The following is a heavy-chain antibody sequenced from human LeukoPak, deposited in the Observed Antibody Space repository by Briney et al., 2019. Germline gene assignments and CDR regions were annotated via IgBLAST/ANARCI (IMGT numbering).Heavy chain of an antibody. V-gene: IGHV3-74*03. CDR2: IKTDGTTT. CDR1: GFTFSSYS. CDR3: IRELNWNYGDY. J-gene: IGHJ4*02. D-gene: IGHD1-7*01. Sequence: GGSLRLSCATSGFTFSSYSMHWVRQAPGKGLEWVSRIKTDGTTTTYADSVKGRFTISRDNAKNTLFLQMDSLRAEDTAVYYCIRELNWNYGDYWGQGTLVTVSS.